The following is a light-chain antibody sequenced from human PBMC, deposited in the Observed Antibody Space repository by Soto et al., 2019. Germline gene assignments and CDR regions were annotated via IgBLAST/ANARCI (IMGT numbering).Light chain of an antibody. Sequence: EIVLTQSPATLSLSPGERATLSCRASQTVSNFLGWYQQKPGQAPRLLIYDASSRATGIPARFSGSGSGTDFTLTFSSLEPEDFAIYYCQQRSNWPLTFGQGTRLEIK. CDR3: QQRSNWPLT. CDR2: DAS. V-gene: IGKV3-11*01. CDR1: QTVSNF. J-gene: IGKJ5*01.